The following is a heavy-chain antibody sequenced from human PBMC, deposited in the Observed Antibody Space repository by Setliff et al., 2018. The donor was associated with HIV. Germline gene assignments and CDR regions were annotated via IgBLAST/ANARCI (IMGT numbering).Heavy chain of an antibody. Sequence: SETLSLTCTVSGGSIRTGNYYWNWTRQPAGKGLEWIGHIHTTGSITYNPSLRSRVTISLDTSKNQVSLSLASVTAADTAVYYCARDGGGSGWSLGEFDFWGQGTLVTVSS. CDR1: GGSIRTGNYY. CDR3: ARDGGGSGWSLGEFDF. V-gene: IGHV4-61*09. D-gene: IGHD6-19*01. CDR2: IHTTGSI. J-gene: IGHJ4*02.